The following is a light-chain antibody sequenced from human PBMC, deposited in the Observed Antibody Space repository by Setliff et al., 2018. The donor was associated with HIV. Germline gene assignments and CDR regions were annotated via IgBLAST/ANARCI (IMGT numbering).Light chain of an antibody. V-gene: IGLV2-14*03. CDR2: DVT. CDR3: LSYTSGNIYV. Sequence: QSALTQPASVSGSPGQSITVSCTGTSSDVGAFDFVSWYRQHPGKAPELMIYDVTNRPSGVSNRFSGSKSGNTASLTISGLQAEDEADYYCLSYTSGNIYVLGTGTKVTVL. J-gene: IGLJ1*01. CDR1: SSDVGAFDF.